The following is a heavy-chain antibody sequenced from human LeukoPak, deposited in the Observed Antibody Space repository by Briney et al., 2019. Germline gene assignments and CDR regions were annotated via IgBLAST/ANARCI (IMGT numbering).Heavy chain of an antibody. CDR2: ISGSGGST. Sequence: PGGSLRVPCAASGFTFSSYAMSWVRQAPGKGLEWVSAISGSGGSTYYADSVKGRFTISRDNSKNTLYLQMNSLRAEDTAVYYCGKEVERHFDLKYWGQGTLVTVSS. V-gene: IGHV3-23*01. J-gene: IGHJ4*02. CDR1: GFTFSSYA. CDR3: GKEVERHFDLKY.